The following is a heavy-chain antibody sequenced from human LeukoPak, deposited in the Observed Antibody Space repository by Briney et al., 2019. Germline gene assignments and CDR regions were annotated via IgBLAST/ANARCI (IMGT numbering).Heavy chain of an antibody. V-gene: IGHV4-39*07. CDR3: ARVRRFGWELLLRIVAFDI. J-gene: IGHJ3*02. D-gene: IGHD1-26*01. CDR1: GGSISSSSYY. CDR2: IYHSGST. Sequence: PSETLSLTCTVSGGSISSSSYYWGWIRQPPGKGLEWIGEIYHSGSTNYNPSLKSRVTISVDKSKSQFSLKLSSVTAADTAVYYCARVRRFGWELLLRIVAFDIWGQGTMVTVSS.